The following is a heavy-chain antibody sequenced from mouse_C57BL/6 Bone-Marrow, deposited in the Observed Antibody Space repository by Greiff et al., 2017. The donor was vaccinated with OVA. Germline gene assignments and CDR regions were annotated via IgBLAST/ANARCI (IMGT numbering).Heavy chain of an antibody. D-gene: IGHD1-1*01. V-gene: IGHV1-81*01. CDR3: ARSGLLRYAMDY. J-gene: IGHJ4*01. CDR2: IYPRSGNT. Sequence: QVQLQESGAELARPGASVKLSCKASGYTFTSYGISWVKQRTGQGLEWIGEIYPRSGNTYYNEKFKGKATLTADKSSSTAYMELRSLTSEDSAVYFCARSGLLRYAMDYWGQGTSVTVSS. CDR1: GYTFTSYG.